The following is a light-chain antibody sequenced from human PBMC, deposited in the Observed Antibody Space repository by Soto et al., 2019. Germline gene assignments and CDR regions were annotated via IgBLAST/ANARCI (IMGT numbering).Light chain of an antibody. J-gene: IGLJ1*01. CDR3: SSYTSSSTPYV. CDR1: SSDVGGYNN. V-gene: IGLV2-14*01. Sequence: QSALTQPASVSGSPGQSITISCTGTSSDVGGYNNVSWYQQHPGKAPKLMIYEVSNRPSGVSNRFSGSKSGNTASLTISGLQAEDEADYYCSSYTSSSTPYVFGTGTKATVL. CDR2: EVS.